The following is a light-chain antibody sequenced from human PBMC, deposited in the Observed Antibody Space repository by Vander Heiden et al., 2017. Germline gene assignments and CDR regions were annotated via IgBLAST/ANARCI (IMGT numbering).Light chain of an antibody. CDR1: SSDVGNYNF. CDR2: EVI. CDR3: CSYGDSNTLV. J-gene: IGLJ2*01. Sequence: QSALTLPASVSPSPGQSITISCTGTSSDVGNYNFVSWYQHHPGKAPKLMIYEVIKRPSGVSNRFSGSKSGNTASLTISGLQAEDEADYYCCSYGDSNTLVFGGGTKLTVL. V-gene: IGLV2-23*02.